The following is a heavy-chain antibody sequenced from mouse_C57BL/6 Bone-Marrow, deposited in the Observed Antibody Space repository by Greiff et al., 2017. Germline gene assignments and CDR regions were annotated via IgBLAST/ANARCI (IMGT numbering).Heavy chain of an antibody. CDR1: GYSFTSYY. CDR3: ARIGGYYVYYAMDY. D-gene: IGHD2-3*01. J-gene: IGHJ4*01. Sequence: VKLVESGPELVKPGASVKISCKASGYSFTSYYIHWVKQRPGQGLEWIGWIYPGSGDTKYNEKFKGKATLTADTSSSTAYMQLSSLTSEDSAVXYCARIGGYYVYYAMDYWGQGTSVTVSS. V-gene: IGHV1-66*01. CDR2: IYPGSGDT.